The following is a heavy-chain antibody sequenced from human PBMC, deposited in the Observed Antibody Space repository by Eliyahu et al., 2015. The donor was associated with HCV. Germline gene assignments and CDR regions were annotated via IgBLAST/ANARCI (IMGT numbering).Heavy chain of an antibody. D-gene: IGHD1-26*01. CDR2: IYYSGST. J-gene: IGHJ3*02. CDR3: ARVCGGSYIDAFDI. CDR1: GGSISSYY. Sequence: QVQLQESGPGLVKPSETLSLTCTVSGGSISSYYWSWIRQPPGKGLEWIGYIYYSGSTNYNPSLKSRVTISVDTSKNQFSLKLSSVTAADTAVYYCARVCGGSYIDAFDIWGQGTMVTVSS. V-gene: IGHV4-59*01.